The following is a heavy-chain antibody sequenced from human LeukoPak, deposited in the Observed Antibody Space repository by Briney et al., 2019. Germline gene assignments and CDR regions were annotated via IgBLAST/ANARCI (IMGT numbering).Heavy chain of an antibody. CDR1: GFTVSSNY. D-gene: IGHD2-2*01. J-gene: IGHJ5*02. Sequence: PGGSLRLSCAASGFTVSSNYMSWVRRAPGKGLEWVSVIYSGGSTYYADSVKGRFTISRDNSKNTLYLQMNSLRAEDTAVYYCARVGCSSTSCYAGGWFDPWGQGTLVTVSS. V-gene: IGHV3-53*01. CDR2: IYSGGST. CDR3: ARVGCSSTSCYAGGWFDP.